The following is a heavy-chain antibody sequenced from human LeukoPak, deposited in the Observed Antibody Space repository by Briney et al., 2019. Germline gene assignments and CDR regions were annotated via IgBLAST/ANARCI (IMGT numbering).Heavy chain of an antibody. Sequence: SGTLSLTCAVSGGSISSNNWWSWVRQPPGKGLEWIGEIYHSGSTNYNPSLKSRVAISVDKSKNQFSLKLSSVTAADTAVYYCARQYLDLWYFDYWGQGTLVTVSS. CDR3: ARQYLDLWYFDY. J-gene: IGHJ4*02. CDR1: GGSISSNNW. D-gene: IGHD2/OR15-2a*01. V-gene: IGHV4-4*02. CDR2: IYHSGST.